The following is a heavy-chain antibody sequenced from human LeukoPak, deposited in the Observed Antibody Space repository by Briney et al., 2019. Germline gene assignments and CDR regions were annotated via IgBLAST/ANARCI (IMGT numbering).Heavy chain of an antibody. D-gene: IGHD3-10*01. Sequence: ASVKVSCKASGYTFNSYGISWVRQAPGQGLEWMGWISGYNGYTTYAQKLQGRVTMTTDTSTSTAYMELRSLRSDDTAVYYCARQTGSGLFSLPGGQGTLVTVSS. CDR3: ARQTGSGLFSLP. CDR2: ISGYNGYT. J-gene: IGHJ4*02. CDR1: GYTFNSYG. V-gene: IGHV1-18*01.